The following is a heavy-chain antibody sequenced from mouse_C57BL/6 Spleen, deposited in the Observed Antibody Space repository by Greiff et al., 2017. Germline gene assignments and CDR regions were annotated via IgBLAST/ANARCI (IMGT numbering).Heavy chain of an antibody. D-gene: IGHD1-1*01. CDR1: GYAFSSSW. CDR3: ANYYGSSWRFAY. J-gene: IGHJ3*01. V-gene: IGHV1-82*01. CDR2: IYPGDGDT. Sequence: VQLQQSGPELVKPGASVKISCKASGYAFSSSWMNWVKQRPGKGLEWIGRIYPGDGDTNYNGKFKGKATLTADKSSSTAYMQLSSLTSEDSAVXFCANYYGSSWRFAYWGQGTLVTVSA.